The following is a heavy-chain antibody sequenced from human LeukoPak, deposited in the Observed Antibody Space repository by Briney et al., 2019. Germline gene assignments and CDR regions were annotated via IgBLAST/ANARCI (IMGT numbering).Heavy chain of an antibody. CDR3: ARHPTEDNYYYYGMDV. CDR2: IYYSGST. Sequence: SETLSLTCTVSGGSISSYYWSWIRQPPGKGLEWIGYIYYSGSTNYNPSLKSRVTISVDTSKNQFSLKLSSVTAADTAVYYCARHPTEDNYYYYGMDVWGQGTTVTDSS. V-gene: IGHV4-59*08. CDR1: GGSISSYY. J-gene: IGHJ6*02.